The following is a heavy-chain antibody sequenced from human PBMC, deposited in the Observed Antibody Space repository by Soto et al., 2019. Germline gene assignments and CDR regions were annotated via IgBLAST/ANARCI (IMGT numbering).Heavy chain of an antibody. V-gene: IGHV4-59*01. D-gene: IGHD2-2*01. CDR3: ATSNTTCPGCYS. Sequence: QVQLQESGPGLVKPSETLSLTCIVSGVSISSGYCTWIRQSPGKGLEWIGYISHSGLRHYRASLQSRITMSVETPKHQFSLTLTSVTASDTAIYYCATSNTTCPGCYSWGQGTLVPVSS. CDR2: ISHSGLR. J-gene: IGHJ5*02. CDR1: GVSISSGY.